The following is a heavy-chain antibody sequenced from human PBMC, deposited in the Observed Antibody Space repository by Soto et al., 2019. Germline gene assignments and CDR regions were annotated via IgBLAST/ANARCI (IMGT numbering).Heavy chain of an antibody. Sequence: GASVKVSCKASGGTFSSYTISWVRQAPGQGLEWMGRIIPILGIANYAQKFQGRVTITADKSTSTAYMELSSLRSEDTAVYYCARGEDIVVVPAAYFDYWGQGTLVTVSS. CDR3: ARGEDIVVVPAAYFDY. CDR2: IIPILGIA. J-gene: IGHJ4*02. V-gene: IGHV1-69*02. D-gene: IGHD2-2*01. CDR1: GGTFSSYT.